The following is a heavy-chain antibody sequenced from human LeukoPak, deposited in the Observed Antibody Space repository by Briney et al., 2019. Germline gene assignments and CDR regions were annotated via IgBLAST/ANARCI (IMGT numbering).Heavy chain of an antibody. CDR1: GASISSYY. D-gene: IGHD2-21*01. J-gene: IGHJ6*03. V-gene: IGHV4-4*07. CDR2: MYTSGST. CDR3: TTNSNYYYYMDL. Sequence: SETLSLTCTVSGASISSYYWSWIRQPAGKGLEWIGRMYTSGSTNYNPSLKSRVTMSVDTSKNQFSLKLSSVTAADTAVYYCTTNSNYYYYMDLWGKGTTVIVSS.